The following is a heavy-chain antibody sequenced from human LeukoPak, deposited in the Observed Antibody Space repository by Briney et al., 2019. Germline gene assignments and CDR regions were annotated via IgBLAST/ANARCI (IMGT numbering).Heavy chain of an antibody. V-gene: IGHV4-34*01. J-gene: IGHJ5*02. Sequence: SETLSLTCAVYGGSFNSYYWTWIRQPPGKGLEWIGQINHSGSSNYNPSLKSRVTISVDTSKNQFSLKLRSVTAAGTAVYYCARPVVAATHNNWFDPWGQGILVTVSS. D-gene: IGHD2-15*01. CDR3: ARPVVAATHNNWFDP. CDR1: GGSFNSYY. CDR2: INHSGSS.